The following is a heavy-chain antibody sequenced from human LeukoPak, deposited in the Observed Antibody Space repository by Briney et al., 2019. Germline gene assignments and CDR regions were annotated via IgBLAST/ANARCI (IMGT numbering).Heavy chain of an antibody. J-gene: IGHJ3*02. D-gene: IGHD3-22*01. CDR2: ISSSGSTI. Sequence: GGSLRLSCAASGFTFSDYYMSWIRQAPGKGLEWVSYISSSGSTIYYADSVKGRFTISRDNAKNSLYLQMNSLRAEDTAVYYCAREHYYDSSGYYRDFDIWGQGTMVTVSS. V-gene: IGHV3-11*01. CDR1: GFTFSDYY. CDR3: AREHYYDSSGYYRDFDI.